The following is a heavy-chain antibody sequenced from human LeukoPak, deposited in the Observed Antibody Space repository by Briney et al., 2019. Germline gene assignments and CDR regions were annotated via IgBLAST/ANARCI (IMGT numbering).Heavy chain of an antibody. J-gene: IGHJ4*02. V-gene: IGHV1-18*01. Sequence: GASVKVSCKASGYTFTNYAISWVRQAPGQGLEWMGWISGNNGNTNYAQKLQGRVTMTTDTSTSTAYMELRSLRSDDTAVYYCAREGSHGVGAFVKRRADYWGQGTLVTVSS. D-gene: IGHD1-26*01. CDR1: GYTFTNYA. CDR3: AREGSHGVGAFVKRRADY. CDR2: ISGNNGNT.